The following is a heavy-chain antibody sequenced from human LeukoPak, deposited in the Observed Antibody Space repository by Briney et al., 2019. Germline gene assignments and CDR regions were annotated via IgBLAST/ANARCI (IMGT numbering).Heavy chain of an antibody. CDR1: GFTFSSYA. V-gene: IGHV3-23*01. Sequence: PGGSLRLSCAASGFTFSSYAMSWVRQAPGKGLEWVSAISGSGGSTYHADSVKGRFTISRDNSKNTLYLKMNSLRAEDTAVYYCAKERRSPKVAGGFDYWGQGTLVTVSS. J-gene: IGHJ4*02. CDR2: ISGSGGST. CDR3: AKERRSPKVAGGFDY. D-gene: IGHD6-19*01.